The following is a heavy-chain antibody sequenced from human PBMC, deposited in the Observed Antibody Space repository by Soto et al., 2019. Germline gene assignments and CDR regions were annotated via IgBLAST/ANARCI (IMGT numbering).Heavy chain of an antibody. CDR2: INPSGGST. D-gene: IGHD3-22*01. V-gene: IGHV1-46*01. J-gene: IGHJ3*02. CDR1: GYTFTSYC. Sequence: ASVKVSCKASGYTFTSYCMHWVRQAPGQGLEWMGIINPSGGSTSYAQKFQGRVTMTRDTSTSTVYMELSSLRSEDTAVYYCARGHYDSISPMNAFDIWGQGTMVTVSS. CDR3: ARGHYDSISPMNAFDI.